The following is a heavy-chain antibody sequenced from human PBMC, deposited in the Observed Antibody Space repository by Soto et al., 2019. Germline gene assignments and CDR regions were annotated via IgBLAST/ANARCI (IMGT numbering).Heavy chain of an antibody. CDR1: GFTFSGSA. Sequence: EVQLVESGGGLVQPGGSLKLSCAASGFTFSGSAMHWVRQASGKGLEWVGRIRSKANSYATAYAASVKGRFTISRDDSKNTAYLQMNSLKTEDTAVYYCTRSDGGRITGTTRGYYYYGMDVWGQGTTVTVSS. J-gene: IGHJ6*02. D-gene: IGHD1-7*01. V-gene: IGHV3-73*02. CDR3: TRSDGGRITGTTRGYYYYGMDV. CDR2: IRSKANSYAT.